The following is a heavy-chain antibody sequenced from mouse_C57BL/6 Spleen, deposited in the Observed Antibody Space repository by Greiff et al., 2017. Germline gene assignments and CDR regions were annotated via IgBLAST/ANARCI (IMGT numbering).Heavy chain of an antibody. CDR2: NLPGSGST. CDR3: ARGTIYYDYDGRSWFAY. J-gene: IGHJ3*01. V-gene: IGHV1-9*01. Sequence: VQGVESGAELMKPGASVKLSCKATGYTFTGYWIEWVKQRPGHGLEWIGENLPGSGSTNYNEKFKGKATFTADKSSNTAYMQLSSLTTEDSAIYYCARGTIYYDYDGRSWFAYWGQGTLVTVSA. CDR1: GYTFTGYW. D-gene: IGHD2-4*01.